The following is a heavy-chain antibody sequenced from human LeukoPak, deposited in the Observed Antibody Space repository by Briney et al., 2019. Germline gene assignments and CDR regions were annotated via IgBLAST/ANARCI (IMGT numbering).Heavy chain of an antibody. Sequence: GGSLRLSCAASGFTFSSYVMNWVRQAPGKGLEWVSAISGSGGSTYYADSVKGRFTISRDNSKNTLYLQMNSLRAEDTAVYYCAKQSGPYYDILTGYYFDYWGQGTLVTVSS. J-gene: IGHJ4*02. CDR3: AKQSGPYYDILTGYYFDY. CDR1: GFTFSSYV. V-gene: IGHV3-23*01. CDR2: ISGSGGST. D-gene: IGHD3-9*01.